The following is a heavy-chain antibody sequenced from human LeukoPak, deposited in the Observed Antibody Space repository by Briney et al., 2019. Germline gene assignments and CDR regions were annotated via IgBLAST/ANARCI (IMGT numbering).Heavy chain of an antibody. CDR2: IWYDGSNK. CDR3: AKISAVNYDILTGYPRQENTFDY. V-gene: IGHV3-33*06. CDR1: GFTFSSYG. Sequence: GGSLRLSCAASGFTFSSYGMHWVRPAPRKGLERVAVIWYDGSNKYYADSVKGRFTISRDNSKNTLFLQMNSLRAEDTAVYYCAKISAVNYDILTGYPRQENTFDYWGQGTLVTVSS. J-gene: IGHJ4*02. D-gene: IGHD3-9*01.